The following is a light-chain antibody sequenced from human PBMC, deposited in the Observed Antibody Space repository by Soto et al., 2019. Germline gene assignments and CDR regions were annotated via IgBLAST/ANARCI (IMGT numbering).Light chain of an antibody. CDR2: DAS. Sequence: LMTQSPSTLSVSPGAAVTLSCWASQSISDTLAWYQHKPGQTPKLLIYDASSLDSGVPSRFSGSRSGTEFTLTISSLQSDDFATYYCQQYNSYSWTFGRGTKVDIK. V-gene: IGKV1-5*01. CDR1: QSISDT. CDR3: QQYNSYSWT. J-gene: IGKJ1*01.